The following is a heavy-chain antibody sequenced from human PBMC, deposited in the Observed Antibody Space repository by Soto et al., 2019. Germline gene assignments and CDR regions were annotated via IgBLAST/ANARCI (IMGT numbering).Heavy chain of an antibody. J-gene: IGHJ5*02. CDR3: AKDRLGFDP. CDR2: ISGSGGST. D-gene: IGHD3-16*01. V-gene: IGHV3-23*01. CDR1: GCTFSSYA. Sequence: GRPMRLPWAASGCTFSSYARSWVRQAPGKGLEWVSAISGSGGSTYYADSAKGRFTISRDNSKNTLYLQMNSLRAEDPAVYYCAKDRLGFDPWGQRTLVTVSS.